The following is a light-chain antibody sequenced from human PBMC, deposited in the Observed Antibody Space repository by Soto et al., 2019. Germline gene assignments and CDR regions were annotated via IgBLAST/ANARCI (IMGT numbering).Light chain of an antibody. J-gene: IGKJ4*01. CDR1: QSVRSNY. CDR2: DAS. Sequence: EIVLTQSPGTLSLSPGETATLSCRASQSVRSNYLAWYQQKPGQATRFRIYDASSRATGIPDRFSGSGSGTDFTITISRLEPEDCAVYYCQQYGSSPLTVGGGPNVEIK. V-gene: IGKV3-20*01. CDR3: QQYGSSPLT.